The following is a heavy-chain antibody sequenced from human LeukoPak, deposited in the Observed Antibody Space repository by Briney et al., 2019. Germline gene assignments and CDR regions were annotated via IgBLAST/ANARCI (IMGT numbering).Heavy chain of an antibody. CDR3: ARDTPGYYDSSGFSAN. J-gene: IGHJ4*02. CDR2: IYHSGST. V-gene: IGHV4-38-2*02. D-gene: IGHD3-22*01. CDR1: GYSISSGYY. Sequence: SETLSLTCAVSGYSISSGYYWGWIRQPPGKGLEWIGSIYHSGSTYYNPSLKSRVTISVDTSKNQFSLKLSSVTAADTAVYYCARDTPGYYDSSGFSANWGQGTLVTVSS.